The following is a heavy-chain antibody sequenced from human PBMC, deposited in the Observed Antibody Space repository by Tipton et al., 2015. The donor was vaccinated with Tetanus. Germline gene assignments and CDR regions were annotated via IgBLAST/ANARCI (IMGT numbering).Heavy chain of an antibody. CDR2: ISWNSGSI. CDR1: GFTFDDYA. D-gene: IGHD1-20*01. J-gene: IGHJ4*02. V-gene: IGHV3-9*01. Sequence: SLRLSCAASGFTFDDYAMHWVRQAPGKGLEWVSGISWNSGSIGYADSVKGRFTISRDNAKNSLYLQMNSLRAEDTALYYCAKDMGFVITGTTVLDYWGQGTLVTVSS. CDR3: AKDMGFVITGTTVLDY.